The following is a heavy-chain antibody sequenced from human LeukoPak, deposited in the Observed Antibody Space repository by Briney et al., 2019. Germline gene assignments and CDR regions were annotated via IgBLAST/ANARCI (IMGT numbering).Heavy chain of an antibody. CDR1: GSSITGFH. V-gene: IGHV4-59*01. D-gene: IGHD2-21*01. CDR2: IHASGTT. J-gene: IGHJ4*02. Sequence: SETLSLTCSVSGSSITGFHWGWIRQPPGKGLEWIGYIHASGTTKHNPSLKSRVTISIDTSKAQFSLNLTSVSAADTAMYYCARLDSCGADSSIDSWGQGNLVIVSS. CDR3: ARLDSCGADSSIDS.